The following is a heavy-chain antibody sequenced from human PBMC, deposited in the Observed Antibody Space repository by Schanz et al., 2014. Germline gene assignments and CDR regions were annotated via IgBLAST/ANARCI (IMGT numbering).Heavy chain of an antibody. Sequence: QVQLIQSGAEVKKPGASVKVSCTASGYTFTSYDINWVRQAPGQGLEWMGIINPSGGSTRYGQKFQGRITVTTDPSTSTVYLELSSLRSDDTAVYDCGRGFSRSYIDVWGQGTLITVSS. D-gene: IGHD6-6*01. CDR3: GRGFSRSYIDV. CDR2: INPSGGST. CDR1: GYTFTSYD. J-gene: IGHJ4*02. V-gene: IGHV1-46*03.